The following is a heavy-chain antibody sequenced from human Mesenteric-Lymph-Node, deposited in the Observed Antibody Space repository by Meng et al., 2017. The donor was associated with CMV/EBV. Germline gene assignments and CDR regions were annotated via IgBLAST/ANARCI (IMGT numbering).Heavy chain of an antibody. CDR3: GTAFEY. CDR1: GFTFSSYE. Sequence: GGSLRLSCVASGFTFSSYEMNWVRQAPGKGLEWVSHISSSGSTMYYADSVKGRFTISRDKGRNTVVLQMNSLRDEDTAVYYCGTAFEYWGQGTLVTVSS. J-gene: IGHJ4*02. CDR2: ISSSGSTM. V-gene: IGHV3-48*03.